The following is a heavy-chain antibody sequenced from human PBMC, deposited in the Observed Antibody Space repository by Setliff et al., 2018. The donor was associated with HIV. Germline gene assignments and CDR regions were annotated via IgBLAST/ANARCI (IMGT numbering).Heavy chain of an antibody. V-gene: IGHV4-59*01. J-gene: IGHJ4*02. Sequence: PSETLSLTCTVSDDSMTSNYWSWIRQPPGKGLEWIGYIYYSGSTNYNPSLKSRVTISVDTSKNQFSLKLSSVTAADTAVYYCARGNNYYDSSGYHYWGQGTLVTVSS. CDR2: IYYSGST. CDR1: DDSMTSNY. D-gene: IGHD3-22*01. CDR3: ARGNNYYDSSGYHY.